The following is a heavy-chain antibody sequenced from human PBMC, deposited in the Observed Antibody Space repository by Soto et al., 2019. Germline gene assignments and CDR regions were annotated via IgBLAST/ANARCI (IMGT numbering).Heavy chain of an antibody. CDR3: AKGGTPYLDQNAFDI. CDR1: GFTFSNYG. CDR2: ISGTGASI. Sequence: GGSLRLSCATSGFTFSNYGIHWVRQAPGKGLEWVSSISGTGASIYYADSVRGRFTISRDNSKNTVYLRMNSLTDDDTALYYCAKGGTPYLDQNAFDIWGQGTMVTVSS. D-gene: IGHD1-1*01. V-gene: IGHV3-23*01. J-gene: IGHJ3*02.